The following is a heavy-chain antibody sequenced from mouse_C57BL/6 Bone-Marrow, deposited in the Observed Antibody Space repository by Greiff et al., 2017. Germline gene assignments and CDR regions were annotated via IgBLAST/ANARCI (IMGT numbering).Heavy chain of an antibody. CDR1: GFTFSDYG. CDR3: ARHNYDYDVGYFDV. Sequence: EVMLVESGGGLVQPGGSLKLSCAASGFTFSDYGMAWVRQAPRKGPEWVAFISNLAYSIYYADTVTGRFTISRENAKNTLYLEMSRLRSEDTAMYYCARHNYDYDVGYFDVWGTGTTVTVSS. V-gene: IGHV5-15*01. D-gene: IGHD2-4*01. CDR2: ISNLAYSI. J-gene: IGHJ1*03.